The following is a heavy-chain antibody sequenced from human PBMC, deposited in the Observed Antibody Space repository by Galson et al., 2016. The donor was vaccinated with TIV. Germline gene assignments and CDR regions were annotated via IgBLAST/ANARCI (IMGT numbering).Heavy chain of an antibody. V-gene: IGHV1-69*10. CDR2: IISIFGVQ. CDR1: GVTFSSYA. CDR3: ARDPRHYYGRFDY. Sequence: SVKVSCKASGVTFSSYAISWVRQAPGQGLEWMGGIISIFGVQTYAQKFQGRVTMTTDTSTSTAYMELRSLTSDDTAMYYCARDPRHYYGRFDYWGQGTLVTVSS. D-gene: IGHD3-10*01. J-gene: IGHJ4*02.